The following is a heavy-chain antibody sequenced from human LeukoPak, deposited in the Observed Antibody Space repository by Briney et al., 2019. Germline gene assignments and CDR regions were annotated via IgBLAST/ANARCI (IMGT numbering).Heavy chain of an antibody. V-gene: IGHV4-30-4*01. J-gene: IGHJ4*02. CDR2: IYYSGST. CDR3: ARGRSDYYDSSGHGRYFDY. D-gene: IGHD3-22*01. Sequence: SETLSLTCTVSGGSISSGDYYWSWIRQPPGKGLEWIGYIYYSGSTYYNPSLKSRVTISVDTYKNQFSLKLSSVTAADTAVYYCARGRSDYYDSSGHGRYFDYWGQGTLVTVSS. CDR1: GGSISSGDYY.